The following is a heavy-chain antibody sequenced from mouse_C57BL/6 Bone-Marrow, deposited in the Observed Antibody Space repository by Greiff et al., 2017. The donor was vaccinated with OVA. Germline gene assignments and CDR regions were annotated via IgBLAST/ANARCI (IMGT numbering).Heavy chain of an antibody. D-gene: IGHD1-1*01. Sequence: EVMLVESGGGLVKPGGSLKLSCAASGFTFSDYGMHWVRQAPEKGLEWVAYISSGSSTIYYADTVKGRFTISRDNAKNTLFLQMTSLRSEDTAMYYCARPYYGSRKGYFDVWGTGTTVTVSS. CDR1: GFTFSDYG. CDR2: ISSGSSTI. CDR3: ARPYYGSRKGYFDV. V-gene: IGHV5-17*01. J-gene: IGHJ1*03.